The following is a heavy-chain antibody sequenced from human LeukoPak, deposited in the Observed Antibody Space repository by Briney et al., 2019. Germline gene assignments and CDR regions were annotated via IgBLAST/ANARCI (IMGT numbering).Heavy chain of an antibody. CDR3: ARDSSEAFDI. Sequence: PGGSLRLSCTASGFTFSSHSVNWVRQAPGKGLEWVSYISSSSTIYYADSVKGRFTISRDNAKNSLYLQMNSLRAEDTAVYYCARDSSEAFDIWGQGTMVTVSS. CDR1: GFTFSSHS. V-gene: IGHV3-48*01. D-gene: IGHD2-2*01. J-gene: IGHJ3*02. CDR2: ISSSSTI.